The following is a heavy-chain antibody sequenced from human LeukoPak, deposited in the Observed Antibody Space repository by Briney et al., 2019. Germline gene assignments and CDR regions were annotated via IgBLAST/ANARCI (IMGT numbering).Heavy chain of an antibody. D-gene: IGHD6-13*01. V-gene: IGHV1-2*06. Sequence: ASVKVSCKASGYTFTGYYMHWVRQAPGQGLEWMGRINPNSGGTNYAQKFQGRVTMTRDTSISTAYMELSRLRSDDTAVYYCARETGGHSSSWYDYWGQGTLVTVSS. CDR2: INPNSGGT. CDR1: GYTFTGYY. J-gene: IGHJ4*02. CDR3: ARETGGHSSSWYDY.